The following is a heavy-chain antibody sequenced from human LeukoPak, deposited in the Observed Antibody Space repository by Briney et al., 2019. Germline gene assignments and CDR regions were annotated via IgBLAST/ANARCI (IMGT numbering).Heavy chain of an antibody. CDR1: GFTFSNAW. Sequence: PGGSLRLSCAASGFTFSNAWMNWVRQAPGKGLEWVSGISGSGDTTYYADSVKGRVIISRDNSKKTLRLQVNSLRVEDTAVYYCAKDQNDFWSGKKYFFDSWGQGTLVTVSS. CDR2: ISGSGDTT. V-gene: IGHV3-23*01. D-gene: IGHD3-3*01. CDR3: AKDQNDFWSGKKYFFDS. J-gene: IGHJ4*02.